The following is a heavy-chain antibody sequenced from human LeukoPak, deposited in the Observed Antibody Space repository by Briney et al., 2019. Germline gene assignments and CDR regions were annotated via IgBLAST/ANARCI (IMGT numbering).Heavy chain of an antibody. CDR1: GYTFTGYY. V-gene: IGHV1-2*06. J-gene: IGHJ5*02. CDR2: INHNSGGT. Sequence: ASVKVSCKASGYTFTGYYMHWVRQAPGQGLEWMGRINHNSGGTNYAQKLQGRVTMTRDTSISTAYMELSRVRSDDTAVYYCARAYSSGWYEGPWGQGTLVTVSS. D-gene: IGHD6-19*01. CDR3: ARAYSSGWYEGP.